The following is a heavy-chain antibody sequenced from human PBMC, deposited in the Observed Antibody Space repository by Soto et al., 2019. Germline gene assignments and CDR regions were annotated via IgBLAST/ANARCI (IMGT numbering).Heavy chain of an antibody. D-gene: IGHD6-19*01. J-gene: IGHJ4*02. Sequence: PGGSLRLSCAASGFTFSSYAMNWVRQAPGKGLEWVSAISGRGGNTYSADSVKGRFTISRDNSKNTLYLQMDSLRAEDAAVYYCAKPSSGWADSFDYWGQGTLVTVSS. V-gene: IGHV3-23*01. CDR1: GFTFSSYA. CDR2: ISGRGGNT. CDR3: AKPSSGWADSFDY.